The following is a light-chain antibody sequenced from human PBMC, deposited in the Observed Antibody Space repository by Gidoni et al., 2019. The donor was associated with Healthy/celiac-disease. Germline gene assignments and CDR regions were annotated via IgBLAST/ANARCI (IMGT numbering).Light chain of an antibody. CDR3: QQYGSSPFT. J-gene: IGKJ3*01. CDR2: GAS. CDR1: QSVSSSY. Sequence: EIVLTQSPGTLSLSPGESATLPCRASQSVSSSYLAWYQQKPGQAPRLLNYGASSRATGIPDRFSGSGSGTDFTLNISRLEPEDFAVYYCQQYGSSPFTFGPGTKVDIK. V-gene: IGKV3-20*01.